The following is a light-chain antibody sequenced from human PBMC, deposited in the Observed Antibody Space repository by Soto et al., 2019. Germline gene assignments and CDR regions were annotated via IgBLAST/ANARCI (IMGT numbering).Light chain of an antibody. CDR3: KHYNSYSEA. CDR1: QTISSW. Sequence: DIQRTQAPSTLSASVGDRVTITCRASQTISSWLAWYQQKPGKAPKLLIYKAYTLKSGVQSRFSGSGSGTEFTLTISSLQPDDFATYYCKHYNSYSEAFGQGTKVDIK. CDR2: KAY. V-gene: IGKV1-5*03. J-gene: IGKJ1*01.